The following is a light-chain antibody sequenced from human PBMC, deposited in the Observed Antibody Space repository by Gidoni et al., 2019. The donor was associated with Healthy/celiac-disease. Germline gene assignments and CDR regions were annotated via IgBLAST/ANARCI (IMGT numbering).Light chain of an antibody. CDR2: AAS. CDR1: QSISSY. CDR3: QQCYSTQWR. V-gene: IGKV1-39*01. J-gene: IGKJ1*01. Sequence: DFQMTESTSSLSASVGDRVTITCRASQSISSYLNWYQQKPGKAPKLLIYAASRFQSGVPSRFSGSGSGTDFTLTISSLQSEDFATYYCQQCYSTQWRFGQGTKLEIK.